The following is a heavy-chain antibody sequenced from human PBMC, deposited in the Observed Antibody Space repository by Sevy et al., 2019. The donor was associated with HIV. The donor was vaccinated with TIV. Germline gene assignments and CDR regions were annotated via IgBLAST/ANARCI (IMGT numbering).Heavy chain of an antibody. V-gene: IGHV3-49*04. D-gene: IGHD3-10*01. Sequence: GGSLRLSCTASGFTFGDYAINWVRQAPGKGLEWVAFLKNKGNGGTVDHAAVVEGRFTITRDDSKRIAYLQMNDLNTEETAVYYCTGRKGGKSILDYWGQGALVTVSS. J-gene: IGHJ4*02. CDR3: TGRKGGKSILDY. CDR1: GFTFGDYA. CDR2: LKNKGNGGTV.